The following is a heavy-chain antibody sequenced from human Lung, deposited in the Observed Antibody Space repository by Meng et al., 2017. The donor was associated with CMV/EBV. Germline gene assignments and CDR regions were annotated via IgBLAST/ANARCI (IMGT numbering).Heavy chain of an antibody. CDR3: ARDLQYCGSTSCYDDCFDP. D-gene: IGHD2-2*01. V-gene: IGHV1-18*01. J-gene: IGHJ5*02. CDR1: GYTFTDYG. Sequence: ASVKVSCKASGYTFTDYGISWVRQAPGQGLEWMGWISAYNGDTNYARNLRGRVTMTTDTSTTTAYMELRSLRSDDTAVYYCARDLQYCGSTSCYDDCFDPWXQGTXVTVSS. CDR2: ISAYNGDT.